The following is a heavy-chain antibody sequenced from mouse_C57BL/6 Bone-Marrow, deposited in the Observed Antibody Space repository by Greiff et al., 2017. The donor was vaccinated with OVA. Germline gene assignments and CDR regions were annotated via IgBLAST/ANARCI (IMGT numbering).Heavy chain of an antibody. CDR2: IDPENGDT. J-gene: IGHJ2*01. Sequence: EVQLQESGAALVRPGASVKLSCTASGFNIKDDYMHWVKERPEQGLEWIGWIDPENGDTEYASKFQGKATITADTSSKTVYLHLSSLTSEDTAVYYCTTDRYWGQGTTITVSS. CDR1: GFNIKDDY. V-gene: IGHV14-4*01. CDR3: TTDRY.